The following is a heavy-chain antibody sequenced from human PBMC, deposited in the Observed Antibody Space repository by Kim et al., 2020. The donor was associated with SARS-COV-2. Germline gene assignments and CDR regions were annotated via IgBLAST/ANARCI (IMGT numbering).Heavy chain of an antibody. CDR3: ASGYYYGSGSYYPIDAFDI. D-gene: IGHD3-10*01. CDR1: GFTFSSYE. Sequence: GGSLRLSCAASGFTFSSYEMNWVRQAPGKGLEWVSYISSSGSTIYYADSVKGRFTISRDNAKNSLYLQMNSLRAEDTAVYYCASGYYYGSGSYYPIDAFDIWGQGTMVTVSS. V-gene: IGHV3-48*03. CDR2: ISSSGSTI. J-gene: IGHJ3*02.